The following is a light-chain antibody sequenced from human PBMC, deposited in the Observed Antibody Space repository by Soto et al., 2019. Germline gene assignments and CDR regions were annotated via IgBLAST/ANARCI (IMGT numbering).Light chain of an antibody. CDR1: QSVNDNH. CDR2: GAS. CDR3: QLYGGSPPRGT. V-gene: IGKV3-20*01. J-gene: IGKJ3*01. Sequence: EVVLTQSPGTLSLSPGARATLSCRASQSVNDNHLAWYQQKGGQSPRLLIYGASTRATVVPERFSGRGFGTAYSLFINRLEPEDFALYYCQLYGGSPPRGTFGPGTIVEI.